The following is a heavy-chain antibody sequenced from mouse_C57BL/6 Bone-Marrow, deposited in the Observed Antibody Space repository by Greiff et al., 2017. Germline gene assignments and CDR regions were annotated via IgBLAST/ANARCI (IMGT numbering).Heavy chain of an antibody. J-gene: IGHJ1*03. Sequence: EVKLVESGGDLVKPGGSLKLSCAASGFTFSSYGMSWVRQTPDKRLEWVATISSGGSYTYYPDSVKGRFTISRDNAKNTLYLQMSSLKSEDTAMYYCEREVTGTYFDVWGTGTAVTVSA. CDR2: ISSGGSYT. CDR1: GFTFSSYG. CDR3: EREVTGTYFDV. D-gene: IGHD4-1*01. V-gene: IGHV5-6*01.